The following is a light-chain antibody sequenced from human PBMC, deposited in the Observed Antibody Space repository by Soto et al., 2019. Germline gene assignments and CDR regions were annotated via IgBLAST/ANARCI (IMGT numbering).Light chain of an antibody. V-gene: IGLV1-44*01. CDR2: TKI. J-gene: IGLJ2*01. CDR3: AAWDDSLNGWV. Sequence: QSVLTQPPSASGTPGQRVTISCSGSSSNIGSNAVSWYQQLPGTAPKLLIYTKIERPSGVPDRFSGSKSGTSASLAISGLQSEDEADYYCAAWDDSLNGWVFGGGTKLTVL. CDR1: SSNIGSNA.